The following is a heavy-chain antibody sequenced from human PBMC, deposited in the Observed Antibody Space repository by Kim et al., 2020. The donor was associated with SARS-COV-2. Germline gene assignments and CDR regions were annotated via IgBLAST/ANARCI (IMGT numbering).Heavy chain of an antibody. J-gene: IGHJ1*01. CDR3: ASSDSTIARFFQH. CDR2: IYHSGST. CDR1: GASISSTYYS. V-gene: IGHV4-30-2*01. D-gene: IGHD2-2*01. Sequence: SETLSLTCAVSGASISSTYYSWSWIRQPPGKDLEWIGYIYHSGSTYYNPSLKSRVTMSVDRSENQFSLTLTSVTAADTAVYYCASSDSTIARFFQHWGQGTQVTVSS.